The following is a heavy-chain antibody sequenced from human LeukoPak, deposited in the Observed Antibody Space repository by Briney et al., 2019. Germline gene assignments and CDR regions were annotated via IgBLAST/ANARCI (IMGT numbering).Heavy chain of an antibody. D-gene: IGHD5-24*01. Sequence: GASVKVSCKASGYTFTSYGISWVRQAPGQGLEWMGWISPYNGNTNYAQKLQGRVTMTTDTSTTTAYMELRSLRSDDTAVYYCAREMATLDYNYMDVWGKGTTVTVSS. CDR2: ISPYNGNT. V-gene: IGHV1-18*01. CDR3: AREMATLDYNYMDV. CDR1: GYTFTSYG. J-gene: IGHJ6*03.